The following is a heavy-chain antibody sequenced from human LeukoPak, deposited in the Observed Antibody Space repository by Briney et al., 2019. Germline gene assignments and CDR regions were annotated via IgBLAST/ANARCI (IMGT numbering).Heavy chain of an antibody. V-gene: IGHV1-18*01. CDR1: GYTFTSYG. J-gene: IGHJ4*02. CDR3: ARWAIIPRFDY. D-gene: IGHD2-2*02. CDR2: ISAYNGNT. Sequence: ASVKVPCKASGYTFTSYGISWLRQPRGQGLEWMVWISAYNGNTNYAQTLQGRLTMTTDTSTSTAYMELRSLRSDGTAVYYCARWAIIPRFDYWGEGTLVTASS.